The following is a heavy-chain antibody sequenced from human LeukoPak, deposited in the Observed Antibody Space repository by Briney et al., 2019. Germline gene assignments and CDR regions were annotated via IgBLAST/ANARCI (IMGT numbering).Heavy chain of an antibody. J-gene: IGHJ4*02. CDR1: GYTFTSYA. CDR3: ARGGRPFGVVISSGRHPLDY. D-gene: IGHD3-3*01. Sequence: GASVKVSCKASGYTFTSYAMNWVRQAPGQGLEWMGWINTNTGNPTYAQGFTGRFVFSLDTSVSTAYLQISSLKAEDTAVYYCARGGRPFGVVISSGRHPLDYWGQGTLVTVSS. CDR2: INTNTGNP. V-gene: IGHV7-4-1*02.